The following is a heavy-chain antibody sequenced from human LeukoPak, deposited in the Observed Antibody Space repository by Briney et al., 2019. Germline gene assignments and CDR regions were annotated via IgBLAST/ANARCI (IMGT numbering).Heavy chain of an antibody. Sequence: KPSETLSLTCAVYGASVGGYYWSWLRQPPGNGLEWLGEINHSGSTNYNPSLKSRVTISVETSKDQFSLKLSSVTAADTAVYYCAGSGDYFDYWGQGTLVTVSS. CDR3: AGSGDYFDY. V-gene: IGHV4-34*01. D-gene: IGHD4-17*01. CDR1: GASVGGYY. J-gene: IGHJ4*02. CDR2: INHSGST.